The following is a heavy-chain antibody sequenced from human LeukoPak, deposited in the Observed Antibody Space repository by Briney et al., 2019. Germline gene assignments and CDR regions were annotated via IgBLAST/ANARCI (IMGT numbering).Heavy chain of an antibody. CDR1: GFTFSSYA. J-gene: IGHJ4*02. CDR3: AKDVYYDSSGYYDY. CDR2: ISGSGGST. V-gene: IGHV3-23*01. D-gene: IGHD3-22*01. Sequence: GRSLRLSCAASGFTFSSYAMSWVRQAPGKGLEWVSAISGSGGSTYYADSVKGRFTISRDNSKNTLYLQMNSLRAEDTAVYYCAKDVYYDSSGYYDYWGQGTLVTVSS.